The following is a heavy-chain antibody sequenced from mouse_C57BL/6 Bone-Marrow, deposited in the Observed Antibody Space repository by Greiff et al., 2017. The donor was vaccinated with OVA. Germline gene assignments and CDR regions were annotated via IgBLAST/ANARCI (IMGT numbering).Heavy chain of an antibody. CDR3: ARDRRYWYFDV. V-gene: IGHV5-4*01. Sequence: DVKLVESGGGLVKPGGSLKLSCAASGFTFSSYAMSWVRQTPEKRLEWVATISDGGSYTYYPDNVKGRFTISRDNAKNNLYLQMSHLKSEDTAMYYCARDRRYWYFDVWGTGTTVTVSS. J-gene: IGHJ1*03. CDR1: GFTFSSYA. CDR2: ISDGGSYT.